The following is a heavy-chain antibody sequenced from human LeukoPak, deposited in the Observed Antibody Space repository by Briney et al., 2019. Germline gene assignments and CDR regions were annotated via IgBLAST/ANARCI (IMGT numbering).Heavy chain of an antibody. Sequence: SETLSLTCSVSGGSMKDYYWSWIRQPPGKGLEWIAYINDNGHSGYNPALESRVTISVDTSKNHFSLRLRSVTAADTAVYFCAREPVDYVRRSFSDYWGQRILVTVSS. CDR2: INDNGHS. CDR1: GGSMKDYY. J-gene: IGHJ4*02. D-gene: IGHD3-16*01. V-gene: IGHV4-59*12. CDR3: AREPVDYVRRSFSDY.